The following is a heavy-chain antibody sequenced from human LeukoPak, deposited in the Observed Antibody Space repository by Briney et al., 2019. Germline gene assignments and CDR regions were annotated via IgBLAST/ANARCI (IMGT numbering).Heavy chain of an antibody. CDR3: AKESRRYGDYGYLDY. CDR2: IRYDGSNK. D-gene: IGHD4-17*01. V-gene: IGHV3-30*02. CDR1: GFTFSSYG. J-gene: IGHJ4*02. Sequence: GGSLRLSCAASGFTFSSYGMHWVRQAPGKGLEWVAFIRYDGSNKYYADSVKGRFTISRDNSKNTLYLQKNSLRAEDTAVYYCAKESRRYGDYGYLDYWGQGTLVTVSS.